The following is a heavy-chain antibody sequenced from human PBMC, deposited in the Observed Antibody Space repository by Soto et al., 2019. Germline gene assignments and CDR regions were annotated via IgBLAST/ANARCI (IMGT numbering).Heavy chain of an antibody. D-gene: IGHD6-13*01. CDR3: TKARGVIRDSSWAPPFDY. CDR2: ISGRGSST. J-gene: IGHJ4*02. V-gene: IGHV3-23*01. Sequence: EVQLLESGGGLVQPGGSLRLSCAASGFTFSNYAMSWVRQAPGKGLEWVSVISGRGSSTYSADSVKGRLTISRHNSKNTVKRPMATPGAQDPAVYYCTKARGVIRDSSWAPPFDYWCQGNLLSVSS. CDR1: GFTFSNYA.